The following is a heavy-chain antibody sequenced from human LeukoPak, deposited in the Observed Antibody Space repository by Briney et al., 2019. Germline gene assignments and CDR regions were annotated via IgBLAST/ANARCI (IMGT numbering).Heavy chain of an antibody. V-gene: IGHV3-64D*06. CDR1: GFTFNSYV. J-gene: IGHJ4*02. Sequence: PGGSLRLSCSASGFTFNSYVMHWVRQAPGKGLEYVSAIGSNGGSTYYADSVKGRFTISRDNSKNTLYLQMSSLRAEDTAVYYCVKENKVATEFGPPYFDYWGQGTLVTVSS. D-gene: IGHD5-12*01. CDR3: VKENKVATEFGPPYFDY. CDR2: IGSNGGST.